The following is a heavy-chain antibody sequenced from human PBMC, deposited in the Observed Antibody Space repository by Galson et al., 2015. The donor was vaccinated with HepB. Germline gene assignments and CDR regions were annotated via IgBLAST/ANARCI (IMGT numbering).Heavy chain of an antibody. Sequence: CAISGDSVSSNSVTWNWIRQSPSRGLEWLGRTYYRPKWYNDYAVSVNSRISINPDTSKNQFSLQLNSVTPEDTAVYYCVRYVAGSLRYFEYWGQGALVTVSS. D-gene: IGHD6-19*01. CDR3: VRYVAGSLRYFEY. V-gene: IGHV6-1*01. CDR1: GDSVSSNSVT. CDR2: TYYRPKWYN. J-gene: IGHJ4*02.